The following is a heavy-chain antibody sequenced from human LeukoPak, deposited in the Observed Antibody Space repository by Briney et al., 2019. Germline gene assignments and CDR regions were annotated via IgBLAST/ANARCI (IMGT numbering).Heavy chain of an antibody. J-gene: IGHJ6*02. CDR3: AKEDSIAAAAPDEYYYYYYGMDV. D-gene: IGHD6-13*01. Sequence: PGGSLRLSCAASGFTFDDYAMHWVRQAPGKGLGWVSGISWSSGSIGYADSVKGRFTISRDNAKNSLYLQMNSLRAEDTALYYCAKEDSIAAAAPDEYYYYYYGMDVWGQGTTVTVSS. CDR2: ISWSSGSI. V-gene: IGHV3-9*01. CDR1: GFTFDDYA.